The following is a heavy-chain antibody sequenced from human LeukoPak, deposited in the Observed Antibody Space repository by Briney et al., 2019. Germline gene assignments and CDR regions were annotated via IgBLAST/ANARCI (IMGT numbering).Heavy chain of an antibody. CDR3: AREEVIAAAGPTLDY. Sequence: ASVKVSCKASGYTFTDYYMHWVRQAPGQGLEWMGWINPNSGGTNYAQKFQGRVTMTRDASISTAYMELSRLRSDDTAVFYCAREEVIAAAGPTLDYWGQGALVTVSS. CDR2: INPNSGGT. J-gene: IGHJ4*02. CDR1: GYTFTDYY. D-gene: IGHD6-13*01. V-gene: IGHV1-2*02.